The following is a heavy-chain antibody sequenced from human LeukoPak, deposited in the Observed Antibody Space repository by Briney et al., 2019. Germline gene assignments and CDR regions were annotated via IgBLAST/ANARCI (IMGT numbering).Heavy chain of an antibody. V-gene: IGHV3-66*01. Sequence: PGGSLRLSCVVSGFTVSTNYMSWVRQAPGKGLEWVSVIYSGDNTYYADSVKGRFIISRDNSKNTLNLQVNSLRDEDTAVYYCATMTAIRHFDYWGQGTLLTVSS. CDR1: GFTVSTNY. CDR2: IYSGDNT. J-gene: IGHJ4*02. D-gene: IGHD5-24*01. CDR3: ATMTAIRHFDY.